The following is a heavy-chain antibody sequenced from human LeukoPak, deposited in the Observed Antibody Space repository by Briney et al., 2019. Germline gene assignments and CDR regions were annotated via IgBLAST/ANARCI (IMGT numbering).Heavy chain of an antibody. V-gene: IGHV3-30*07. CDR2: ISYDGNNK. J-gene: IGHJ5*02. D-gene: IGHD2-15*01. CDR3: ARDQIGSSLLNWFDP. Sequence: GGSLRLSCAASGFTFSRNVMHWVRQAPGKGLEWVALISYDGNNKFYADSVKGRFTISRDNSRNTVYLQMNSLRAEDTAVYYCARDQIGSSLLNWFDPWGQGTLVTVSS. CDR1: GFTFSRNV.